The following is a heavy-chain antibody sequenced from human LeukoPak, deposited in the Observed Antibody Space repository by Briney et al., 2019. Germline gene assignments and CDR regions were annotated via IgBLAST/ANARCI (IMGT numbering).Heavy chain of an antibody. CDR1: GYTFINYD. V-gene: IGHV1-8*01. J-gene: IGHJ6*02. CDR2: LNPHSGST. CDR3: ARPSRGWYGKSYYYGMDV. D-gene: IGHD6-19*01. Sequence: GASVKVSCKASGYTFINYDINWVRQATGQGLEWMGWLNPHSGSTGYAQKFQGRVTMTRDTSISTVYMELTGLTSDDTAVYYCARPSRGWYGKSYYYGMDVWGQGTTVTVSS.